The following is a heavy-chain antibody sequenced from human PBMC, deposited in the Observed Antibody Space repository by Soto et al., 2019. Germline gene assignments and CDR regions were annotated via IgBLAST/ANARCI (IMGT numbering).Heavy chain of an antibody. J-gene: IGHJ3*02. CDR3: AKDSWDYSLLTYYYDSSGYAFDI. CDR1: GFTFSSYA. D-gene: IGHD3-22*01. CDR2: ISGSGGST. V-gene: IGHV3-23*01. Sequence: PGGSLRLSCAASGFTFSSYAMSWVRQAPGKGLEWVSAISGSGGSTYYADSVKGRFTISRDNSKNTLYLQMNSLRAEDTAVYYCAKDSWDYSLLTYYYDSSGYAFDIWGQGTMVTVSS.